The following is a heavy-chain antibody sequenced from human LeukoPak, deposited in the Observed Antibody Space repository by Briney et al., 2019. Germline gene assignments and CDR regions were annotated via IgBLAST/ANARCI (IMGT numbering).Heavy chain of an antibody. CDR2: IDPSDAYT. CDR3: ARHEGYSSSAEVY. CDR1: GYSFTSYW. V-gene: IGHV5-10-1*01. J-gene: IGHJ4*02. Sequence: RGEFLKISCKGSGYSFTSYWISWVRQMPGKGLEWMGRIDPSDAYTNYSPSFQGHVTISSDKSIKTAYLQWSSLKASDTAMYYCARHEGYSSSAEVYWGQGTLVTVSS. D-gene: IGHD6-13*01.